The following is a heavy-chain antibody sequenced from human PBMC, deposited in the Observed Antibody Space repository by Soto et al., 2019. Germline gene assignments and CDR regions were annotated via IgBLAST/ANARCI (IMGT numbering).Heavy chain of an antibody. J-gene: IGHJ4*02. CDR3: GKGRSXDXXXXY. CDR2: ISPNSGGT. Sequence: QVQLVQSGAEVKKSGASVKVSCKASGYTFTGYYIHWVRQAPGQGLEWMGEISPNSGGTKYAQKFQGRVTMTRDTSITTVYMDLSNLXXXXXXXXYCGKGRSXDXXXXYWGQ. CDR1: GYTFTGYY. V-gene: IGHV1-2*02. D-gene: IGHD3-10*01.